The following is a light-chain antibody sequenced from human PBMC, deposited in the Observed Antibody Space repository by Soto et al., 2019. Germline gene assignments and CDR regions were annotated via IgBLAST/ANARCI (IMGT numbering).Light chain of an antibody. CDR2: GNS. V-gene: IGLV1-40*01. CDR3: QSYDSRLSHV. CDR1: SSNIGAGYD. J-gene: IGLJ1*01. Sequence: QSVLTQPPSVSGAPGQRVTISCTGSSSNIGAGYDVHWYQQLPGTAPKLLIYGNSNRPSGVPDRFSGSKSGTSASLAITGLQAEDEADYYCQSYDSRLSHVFGTGTKVTVL.